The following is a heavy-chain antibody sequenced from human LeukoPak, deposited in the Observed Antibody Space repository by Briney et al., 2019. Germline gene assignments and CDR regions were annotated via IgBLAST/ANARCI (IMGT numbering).Heavy chain of an antibody. CDR3: AKIAETSGIYGQGYDY. V-gene: IGHV3-23*01. J-gene: IGHJ4*02. D-gene: IGHD1-26*01. CDR2: INRRGDNT. Sequence: GGPLRLSCAASGFSLRTYRMSRVRQAPGKRPEWVSGINRRGDNTHHAALVKGRCNISRDNSKNTLYLQMNSLRAEDTAVYYCAKIAETSGIYGQGYDYWGQGTLVTVSS. CDR1: GFSLRTYR.